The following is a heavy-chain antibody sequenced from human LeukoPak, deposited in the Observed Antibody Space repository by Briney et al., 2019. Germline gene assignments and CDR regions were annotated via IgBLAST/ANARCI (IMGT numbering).Heavy chain of an antibody. CDR1: GYTFTSYG. CDR3: ARDVVRGVYNWFDP. D-gene: IGHD3-10*01. V-gene: IGHV1-18*01. J-gene: IGHJ5*02. Sequence: APVKVSCKASGYTFTSYGISWVRQAPGQGLEWMGWISAYNGNTNYAQKLQGRVTMTTGTSTSTAYMELRSLRSDDTAVYYCARDVVRGVYNWFDPWGQGTLVTVSS. CDR2: ISAYNGNT.